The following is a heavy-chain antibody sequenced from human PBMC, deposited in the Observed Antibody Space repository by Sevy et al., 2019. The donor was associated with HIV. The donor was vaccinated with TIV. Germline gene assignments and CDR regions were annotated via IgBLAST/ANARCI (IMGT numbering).Heavy chain of an antibody. D-gene: IGHD2-21*02. V-gene: IGHV3-23*01. CDR1: GFIFGTYA. J-gene: IGHJ4*02. Sequence: GGSLRLSCAASGFIFGTYAMSWVRQAPGKGLEWVSAISGSGGSTYYADSLKGRFTISRDNSKHTLYLQMNSLRVEDTAVYYCARGRVTSHYYDYWGQGTLVTVSS. CDR3: ARGRVTSHYYDY. CDR2: ISGSGGST.